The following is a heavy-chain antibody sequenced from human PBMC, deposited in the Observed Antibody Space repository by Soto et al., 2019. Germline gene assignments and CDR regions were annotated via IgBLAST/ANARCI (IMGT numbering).Heavy chain of an antibody. Sequence: QLQLQESGSGLVKPSQTLSLTCAVSGGSISSGGYSWCWIRQPPGKGLEWIGYIYHSGSTYYNPSLKSRVTTSVDRSKNQFSLKLSSVTAADTAEYYCAKDRSHWFDPWGQGTLVTVSS. V-gene: IGHV4-30-2*01. D-gene: IGHD3-10*01. CDR2: IYHSGST. CDR3: AKDRSHWFDP. CDR1: GGSISSGGYS. J-gene: IGHJ5*02.